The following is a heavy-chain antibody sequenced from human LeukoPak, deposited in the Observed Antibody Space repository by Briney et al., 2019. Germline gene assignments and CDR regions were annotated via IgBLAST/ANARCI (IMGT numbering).Heavy chain of an antibody. CDR1: GFTFSSYS. CDR2: ISSSSSYI. V-gene: IGHV3-21*01. D-gene: IGHD4-23*01. Sequence: GGSLRLSCVASGFTFSSYSMNWVRQAPGKGLEWVSSISSSSSYIYYADSVKGRFTISRDNAKNSLYLQMNSLRAEDTAVYYCARDLKSSVVRNWFDPWGQGTLVTVSS. CDR3: ARDLKSSVVRNWFDP. J-gene: IGHJ5*02.